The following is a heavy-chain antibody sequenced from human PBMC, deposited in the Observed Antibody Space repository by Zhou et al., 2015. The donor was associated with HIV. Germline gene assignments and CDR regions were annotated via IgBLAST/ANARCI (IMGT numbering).Heavy chain of an antibody. CDR2: IIPIFGTA. D-gene: IGHD5-12*01. J-gene: IGHJ4*02. CDR3: ARGVGPGSHSGYGFGFDY. Sequence: QVQLVQSGAEVKKPGSSVKVSCKASGGTFSSYAISWVRQAPGQGLEWMGGIIPIFGTANYAQKFQGRVTITADESTSTAYMELSSLRSEDTAVYYCARGVGPGSHSGYGFGFDYWGQGTLVTVSS. V-gene: IGHV1-69*01. CDR1: GGTFSSYA.